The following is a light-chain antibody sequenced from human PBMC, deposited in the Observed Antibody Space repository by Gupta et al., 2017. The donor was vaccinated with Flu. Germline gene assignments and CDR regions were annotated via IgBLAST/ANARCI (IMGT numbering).Light chain of an antibody. J-gene: IGLJ1*01. Sequence: SALTQPASVSGSPGQSITISCTGTSSDVGGYNYVSWYQQHPGKAPKLMIYEVSSRPSGVSTRFSGSKSGNTASLTISGLQAEDEADYYCSSYTSSSWVFGTGTKVTVL. CDR2: EVS. V-gene: IGLV2-14*01. CDR1: SSDVGGYNY. CDR3: SSYTSSSWV.